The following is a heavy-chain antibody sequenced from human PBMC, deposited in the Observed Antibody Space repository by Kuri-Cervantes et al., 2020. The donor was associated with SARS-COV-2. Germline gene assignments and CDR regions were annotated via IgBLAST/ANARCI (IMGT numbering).Heavy chain of an antibody. CDR3: ARQHLGYYMDV. V-gene: IGHV4-39*01. J-gene: IGHJ6*03. Sequence: ESLKISCTVSGGSISSSNYYWGWIRQPPGKGLEWIGSIYYSGSTHYNPSLKSRVSISADTSRNQFSLKVSSVTAADAAVYSCARQHLGYYMDVWGKGTTVTVSS. CDR2: IYYSGST. CDR1: GGSISSSNYY.